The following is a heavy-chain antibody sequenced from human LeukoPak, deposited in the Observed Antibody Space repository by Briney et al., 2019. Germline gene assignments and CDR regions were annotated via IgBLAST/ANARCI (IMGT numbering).Heavy chain of an antibody. V-gene: IGHV1-2*06. D-gene: IGHD2-15*01. Sequence: ASVKVSCKAYGYTFTWYYMFWVRQAPGQGLEWMGRINPNSGGTNYAQKFQGRVTMTRDTSISTAYMELSRLRSDDTAVYYCARGYCSGGSCYSVENWFDPWGQGTLVTVSS. CDR2: INPNSGGT. CDR3: ARGYCSGGSCYSVENWFDP. J-gene: IGHJ5*02. CDR1: GYTFTWYY.